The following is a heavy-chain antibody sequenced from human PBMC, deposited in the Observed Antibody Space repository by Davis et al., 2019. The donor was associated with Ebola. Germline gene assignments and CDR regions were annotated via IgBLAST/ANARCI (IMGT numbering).Heavy chain of an antibody. CDR2: INHSGST. V-gene: IGHV4-34*01. D-gene: IGHD2-2*01. CDR3: ASEYCSSASCHDAFDI. CDR1: GGSFSGYY. Sequence: MPSETLSLTCAVYGGSFSGYYWSWIRQPPGKGLEWIGEINHSGSTNYNPSLKSRVTISVDKSKNQFSLKLSSVTAADTAVYYCASEYCSSASCHDAFDIWGQGTMVTVSS. J-gene: IGHJ3*02.